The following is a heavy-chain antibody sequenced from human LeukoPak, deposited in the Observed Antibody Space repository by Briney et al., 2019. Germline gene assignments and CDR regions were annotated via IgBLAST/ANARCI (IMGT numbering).Heavy chain of an antibody. J-gene: IGHJ5*02. Sequence: SETLSLTCTVSGDSISSYYWSWIRQPPGKGLEWIGYIYYSGSTNYNPSLKSRVTISVDTSKNQFSLKLSSVTAADTAVYYCARGRSEWLVPGGNWFDPWGQGTLVTVSS. CDR1: GDSISSYY. D-gene: IGHD6-19*01. V-gene: IGHV4-59*12. CDR2: IYYSGST. CDR3: ARGRSEWLVPGGNWFDP.